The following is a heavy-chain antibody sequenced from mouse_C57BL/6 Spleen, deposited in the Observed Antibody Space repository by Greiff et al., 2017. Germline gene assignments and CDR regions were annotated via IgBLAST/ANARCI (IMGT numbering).Heavy chain of an antibody. CDR2: ISSGSSTI. V-gene: IGHV5-17*01. Sequence: DVKLVESGGGLVKPGGSLKLPCAASGFTFSDYGMHWVRQAPEKGLEWVAYISSGSSTIYYADTVKGRFTISRDNAKNTLFLQMTSLRSEDTAMYYCARGLPRYFDVWGTGTTVTVSS. J-gene: IGHJ1*03. CDR1: GFTFSDYG. CDR3: ARGLPRYFDV.